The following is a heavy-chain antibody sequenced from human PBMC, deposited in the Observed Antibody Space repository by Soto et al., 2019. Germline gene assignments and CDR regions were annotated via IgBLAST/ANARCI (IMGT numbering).Heavy chain of an antibody. D-gene: IGHD3-3*01. CDR2: IYYSGST. J-gene: IGHJ5*02. CDR1: GGSISSGGYY. Sequence: QVQLQESGPGLVKPSQTLSLTCTVSGGSISSGGYYWSWIRQHPGKGLEWIGYIYYSGSTYYNPSLKSRVTISVDTSKNQFSLKLSSVTAADTAVYYCARGGDVLRFLEWPGGHRVNWFDPWGQGTLVTVSS. V-gene: IGHV4-31*03. CDR3: ARGGDVLRFLEWPGGHRVNWFDP.